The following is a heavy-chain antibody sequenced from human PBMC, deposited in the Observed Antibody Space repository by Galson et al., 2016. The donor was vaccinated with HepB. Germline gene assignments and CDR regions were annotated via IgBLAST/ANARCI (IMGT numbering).Heavy chain of an antibody. CDR1: GGSMSSYY. V-gene: IGHV4-59*01. Sequence: SETLSLTCTVSGGSMSSYYWSWIRQPPGKGLEWIGYIYYTGSTNYNPSLQSRVTISLDTSQNQFSLKLSSVTAADTALYYCAGVRLLYSSYGVDVWGQGTPVAVSS. CDR3: AGVRLLYSSYGVDV. CDR2: IYYTGST. D-gene: IGHD4-11*01. J-gene: IGHJ6*02.